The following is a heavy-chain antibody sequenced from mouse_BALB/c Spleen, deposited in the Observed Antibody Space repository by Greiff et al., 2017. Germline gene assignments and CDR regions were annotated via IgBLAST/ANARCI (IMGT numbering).Heavy chain of an antibody. CDR3: TRGGNHDGYYAMDY. V-gene: IGHV5-6-4*01. CDR2: ISSGGSYT. Sequence: EVKLVESGGGLVKPGGSLKLSCAASGFTFSSYTMSWVRQTPEKRLEWVATISSGGSYTYYPDSVKGRFTISRDTAKNTLYLQMSSLKSEDTAMYYCTRGGNHDGYYAMDYWGQGTSVTVSS. D-gene: IGHD2-1*01. J-gene: IGHJ4*01. CDR1: GFTFSSYT.